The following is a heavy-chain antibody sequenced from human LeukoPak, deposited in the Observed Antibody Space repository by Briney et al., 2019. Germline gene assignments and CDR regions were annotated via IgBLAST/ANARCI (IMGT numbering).Heavy chain of an antibody. CDR2: IYYSGST. CDR1: GGSISSYY. V-gene: IGHV4-59*01. Sequence: SETLSLTCTVSGGSISSYYWSWIGQPPGKGLEWIGYIYYSGSTNYNPSLKSRVTISVDTSKNQFSLKLSSVTAADTAVYYCARDLFGIVVVPAAIRHYYYYYYMDVWGKGTTVTVSS. CDR3: ARDLFGIVVVPAAIRHYYYYYYMDV. J-gene: IGHJ6*03. D-gene: IGHD2-2*02.